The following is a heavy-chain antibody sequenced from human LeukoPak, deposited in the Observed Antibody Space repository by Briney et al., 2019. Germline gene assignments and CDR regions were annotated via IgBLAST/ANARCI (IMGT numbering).Heavy chain of an antibody. D-gene: IGHD6-13*01. CDR3: ATRIAAAGTFWFDP. V-gene: IGHV1-69*06. Sequence: ASVKVSCKASGGTFSSYAISWVRQAPGQGLEWMGGVIPIFGTANYAQKFQGRVTITADKSTSTAYMELSSLRSEDTAVYYCATRIAAAGTFWFDPWGQGTLVTVSS. J-gene: IGHJ5*02. CDR2: VIPIFGTA. CDR1: GGTFSSYA.